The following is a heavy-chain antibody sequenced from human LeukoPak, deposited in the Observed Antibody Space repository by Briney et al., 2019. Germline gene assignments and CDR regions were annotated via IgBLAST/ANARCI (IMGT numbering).Heavy chain of an antibody. Sequence: PSETLSLTCAVYGGSFSGYYWSWLRQPPGKGLEWIGYIFYSGTTNYNPSLKSRVTISLDTSKNQISLKLSSVTAADTAVYYCARGDYFISGNYYVFDYWGQGTLVTVSS. V-gene: IGHV4-59*01. CDR1: GGSFSGYY. CDR2: IFYSGTT. J-gene: IGHJ4*02. D-gene: IGHD3-10*01. CDR3: ARGDYFISGNYYVFDY.